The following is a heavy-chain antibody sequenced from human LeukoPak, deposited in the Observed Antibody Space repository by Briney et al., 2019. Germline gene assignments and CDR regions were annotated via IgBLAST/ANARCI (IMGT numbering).Heavy chain of an antibody. J-gene: IGHJ4*02. D-gene: IGHD6-13*01. CDR2: ISGSGGST. V-gene: IGHV3-23*01. Sequence: GGSLRLSCAASGFTFSSYAMSWVRQAPGKGLEWLSAISGSGGSTYYADSVKGRFTISRDNSKNTLYLQMNSLRAEDTAVYYCAKVILRQQLVPFDYWGQGTLVTVSS. CDR3: AKVILRQQLVPFDY. CDR1: GFTFSSYA.